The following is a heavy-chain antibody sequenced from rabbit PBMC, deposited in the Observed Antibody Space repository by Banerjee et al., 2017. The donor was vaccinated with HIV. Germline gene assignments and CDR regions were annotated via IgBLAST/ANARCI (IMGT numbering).Heavy chain of an antibody. CDR1: GIDFSSYYY. CDR3: ARESFYVGYGVYNL. V-gene: IGHV1S43*01. CDR2: IYTSSAST. J-gene: IGHJ4*01. D-gene: IGHD2-1*01. Sequence: QQQLEESGGGLVKPGGTLTLTCKASGIDFSSYYYMCWVRQAPGKGLELIACIYTSSASTWYASWVNGRFTISRSTSLNTVTLQMTSLTAADTATCFCARESFYVGYGVYNLWGPGTLVTVS.